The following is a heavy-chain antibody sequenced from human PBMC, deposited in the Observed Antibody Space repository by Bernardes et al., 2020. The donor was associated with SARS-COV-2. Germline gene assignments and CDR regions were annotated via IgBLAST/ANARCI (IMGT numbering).Heavy chain of an antibody. V-gene: IGHV3-48*01. CDR1: GFTFRSYS. Sequence: GGSRRLSIVASGFTFRSYSMNWVRQAPGKGLEWISYISSSGNTIYYADSVRGRFTSSRDDARNSLYLQMNSLRAEDTAKYYCARSLASCTGDCYFLGGFGPWGQGALVTVSS. J-gene: IGHJ5*02. CDR3: ARSLASCTGDCYFLGGFGP. CDR2: ISSSGNTI. D-gene: IGHD2-21*02.